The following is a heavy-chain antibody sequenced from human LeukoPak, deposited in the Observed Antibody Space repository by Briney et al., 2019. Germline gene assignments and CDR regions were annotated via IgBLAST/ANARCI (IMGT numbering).Heavy chain of an antibody. CDR3: ARDSISSGSMDL. Sequence: SGGSLRPSCAASGFAVSSNYMSWVRQAPGKGLEWVSVIYSSGGTYYADSVRGRFTISRDNSKNTLYLQMNSLRVEDMALYYCARDSISSGSMDLWGQGTLVTVS. J-gene: IGHJ4*02. CDR2: IYSSGGT. CDR1: GFAVSSNY. D-gene: IGHD3-22*01. V-gene: IGHV3-53*01.